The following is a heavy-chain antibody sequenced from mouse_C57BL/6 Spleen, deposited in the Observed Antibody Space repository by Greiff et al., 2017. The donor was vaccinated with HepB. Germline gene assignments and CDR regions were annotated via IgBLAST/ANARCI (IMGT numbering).Heavy chain of an antibody. J-gene: IGHJ1*03. V-gene: IGHV1-50*01. D-gene: IGHD1-1*01. Sequence: QVQLQQPGAELVKPGASVKLSCKASGYTFTSYWMQWVKQRPGQGLEWIGEIDPSDSYTNYNQKFKGKATLTVDTSSSTAYMQLSSLTSEDSAVYYCARHYGSSYGYFDVWGTGTTVTVSS. CDR2: IDPSDSYT. CDR3: ARHYGSSYGYFDV. CDR1: GYTFTSYW.